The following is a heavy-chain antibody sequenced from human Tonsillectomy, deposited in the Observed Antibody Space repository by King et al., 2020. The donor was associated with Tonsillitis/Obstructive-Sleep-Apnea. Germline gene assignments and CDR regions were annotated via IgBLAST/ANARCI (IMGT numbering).Heavy chain of an antibody. CDR2: ISSSSSYT. CDR3: ARELREYSGYTDLKAAFDI. Sequence: VQLVESGGGLVKPGGSLRLSCAASGFTFSDYHMSWIRQAPGKGLEWVSYISSSSSYTNYADSVKGRFTISRDNAKNSLYLQMNSLRAEDTAVYYCARELREYSGYTDLKAAFDIWGQGTMVTVSS. V-gene: IGHV3-11*05. J-gene: IGHJ3*02. CDR1: GFTFSDYH. D-gene: IGHD5-12*01.